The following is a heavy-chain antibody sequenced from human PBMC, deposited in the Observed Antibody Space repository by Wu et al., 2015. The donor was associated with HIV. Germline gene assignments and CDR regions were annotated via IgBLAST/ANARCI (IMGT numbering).Heavy chain of an antibody. D-gene: IGHD2/OR15-2a*01. CDR1: GYTLSELA. CDR2: FDPEDGDT. V-gene: IGHV1-24*01. Sequence: QVQLVQSGVEVKEPGASVKVSCKVSGYTLSELAMHWVRQAPGKGLEWMASFDPEDGDTIYAQSFQGRVTMTEDTSTDTTFLELSSLTSDDTAVYYCATELTLVLRALDYWGQGTLVTVSS. CDR3: ATELTLVLRALDY. J-gene: IGHJ4*02.